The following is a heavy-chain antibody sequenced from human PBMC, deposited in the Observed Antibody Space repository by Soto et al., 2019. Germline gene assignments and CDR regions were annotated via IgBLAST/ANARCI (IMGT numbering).Heavy chain of an antibody. Sequence: ETLSLTCTVSGGSISSYYWSWIRQPPGKGLEWIGYIHYSGGTNYNLSLRSRVTISADTSKNQFSLKLSSVTAADTAVYYCARFFDSSSYYYLFDYWGQGTPVTVSS. J-gene: IGHJ4*02. CDR2: IHYSGGT. CDR1: GGSISSYY. V-gene: IGHV4-59*01. D-gene: IGHD3-22*01. CDR3: ARFFDSSSYYYLFDY.